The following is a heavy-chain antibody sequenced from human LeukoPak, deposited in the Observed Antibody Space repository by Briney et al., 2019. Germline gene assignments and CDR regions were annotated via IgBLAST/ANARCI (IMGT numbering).Heavy chain of an antibody. D-gene: IGHD3-10*01. Sequence: ASVKVSCKASGYTFTSYAMNWVRQAPGQGLEWMGWINPNSGGTNYAQKFQGRVTMTRDTSISTAYMELSRLRSDDTAVYYCARGGKTYYYGSGSYYKSFGGDYWGQGTLVTVSS. J-gene: IGHJ4*02. CDR1: GYTFTSYA. CDR2: INPNSGGT. CDR3: ARGGKTYYYGSGSYYKSFGGDY. V-gene: IGHV1-2*02.